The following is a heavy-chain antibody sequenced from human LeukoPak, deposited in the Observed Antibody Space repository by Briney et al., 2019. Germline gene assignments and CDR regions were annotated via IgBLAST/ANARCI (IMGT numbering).Heavy chain of an antibody. Sequence: GGSLRLSCAASGFTFSSYEVNWVRQAPGKGLEWVSYISSRGSTIYYADSVKGRFTISRDNAKNSLYLQMSSLRAEDTAVYYCARVIVFRGYMDVWGKGTTVTVSS. CDR3: ARVIVFRGYMDV. V-gene: IGHV3-48*03. CDR1: GFTFSSYE. D-gene: IGHD1-26*01. J-gene: IGHJ6*03. CDR2: ISSRGSTI.